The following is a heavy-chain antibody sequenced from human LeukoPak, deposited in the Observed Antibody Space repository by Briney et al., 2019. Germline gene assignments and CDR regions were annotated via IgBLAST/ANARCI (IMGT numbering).Heavy chain of an antibody. J-gene: IGHJ4*02. CDR2: ITIGGDTT. CDR3: ANEIRPNDY. D-gene: IGHD4-17*01. V-gene: IGHV3-23*01. CDR1: EFTFGSHA. Sequence: GGSLRLSCAASEFTFGSHAMCWVRRAPGRGLEWVSSITIGGDTTYADSVKGRFTISRDNSKNTLYLQLDSLRVEDTAIYYCANEIRPNDYWGQGTLVTVSS.